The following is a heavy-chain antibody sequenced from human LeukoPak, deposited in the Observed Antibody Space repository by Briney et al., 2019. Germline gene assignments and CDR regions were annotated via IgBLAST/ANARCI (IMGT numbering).Heavy chain of an antibody. CDR1: GGSLSGYY. CDR2: INDSGST. J-gene: IGHJ4*02. V-gene: IGHV4-34*01. D-gene: IGHD6-13*01. CDR3: ARRPRAAGGVWSRTFDY. Sequence: SETLSLTCAVYGGSLSGYYWSWIRQPPGKGLEWIGEINDSGSTNYNPSLKSRVTISVDASKIQLSLKLSSVTAADTAMYFCARRPRAAGGVWSRTFDYWGQGTLVTVSS.